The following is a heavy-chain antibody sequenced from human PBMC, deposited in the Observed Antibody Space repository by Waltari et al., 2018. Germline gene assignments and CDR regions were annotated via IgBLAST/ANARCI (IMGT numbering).Heavy chain of an antibody. Sequence: EVQLVESGGGLIQPGGSLRLSCAASGFTVSSTYMSWVRQAPGKGLEWVSVIYSGGSTYYADSVKGRFTISRDNSKNTLYLQMNSLRAEDTAVYYCARGLLWFGELRYFDLWGRGTLVTVSS. J-gene: IGHJ2*01. D-gene: IGHD3-10*01. CDR3: ARGLLWFGELRYFDL. V-gene: IGHV3-53*01. CDR1: GFTVSSTY. CDR2: IYSGGST.